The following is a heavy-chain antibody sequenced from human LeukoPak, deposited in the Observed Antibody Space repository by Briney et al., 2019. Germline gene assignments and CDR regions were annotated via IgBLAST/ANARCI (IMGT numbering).Heavy chain of an antibody. D-gene: IGHD6-19*01. CDR2: INHSGST. CDR1: GYSISSGYY. V-gene: IGHV4-38-2*01. CDR3: ARGGQWHPFDY. Sequence: SETLSLTCAVSGYSISSGYYWGWIRQPPGKGLEWIGEINHSGSTNYNPSLKSRVTISVDTSKNQFSLKLSSVTAADTAVYYCARGGQWHPFDYWGQGTLVTVSS. J-gene: IGHJ4*02.